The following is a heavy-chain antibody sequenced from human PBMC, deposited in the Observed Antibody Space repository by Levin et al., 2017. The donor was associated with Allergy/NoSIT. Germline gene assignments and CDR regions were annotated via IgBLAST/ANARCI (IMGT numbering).Heavy chain of an antibody. CDR2: IFPIFGPA. J-gene: IGHJ4*02. V-gene: IGHV1-69*13. D-gene: IGHD2-15*01. Sequence: SVKVSCKASGVTSSNFAISWVRQAPGQGLEWMGGIFPIFGPANYAQKFQDRVTIIADESTSTAYMELHSLRSEDSAVYYCAGDGVEAANFDYWGQGTLVTVSS. CDR3: AGDGVEAANFDY. CDR1: GVTSSNFA.